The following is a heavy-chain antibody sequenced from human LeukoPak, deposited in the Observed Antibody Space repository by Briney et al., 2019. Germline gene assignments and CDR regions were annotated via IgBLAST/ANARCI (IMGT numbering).Heavy chain of an antibody. CDR2: IYYSGST. V-gene: IGHV4-31*03. D-gene: IGHD6-13*01. J-gene: IGHJ4*02. CDR1: GGSISSGGYY. Sequence: PSQTLSLTRTVSGGSISSGGYYWSWIRQHPGKGLEWIGYIYYSGSTYYNPSLKSRVTISVDTSKNQFSLKLSSVTAADTAVYYCARVTAAAINFDYWGQGTLVTVSS. CDR3: ARVTAAAINFDY.